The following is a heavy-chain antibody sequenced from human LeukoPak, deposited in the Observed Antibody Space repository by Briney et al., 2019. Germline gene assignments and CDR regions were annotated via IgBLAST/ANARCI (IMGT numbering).Heavy chain of an antibody. CDR2: IYYSGST. CDR1: GVSISSYY. J-gene: IGHJ3*02. D-gene: IGHD5-12*01. V-gene: IGHV4-59*01. CDR3: ARDTVDNDAFDI. Sequence: SETLSLTCTVSGVSISSYYWSWIRQPPGKGLEWIGYIYYSGSTNYNPSLKSRVTISVDTPKDQFSLKLSSVTAADTAVYYCARDTVDNDAFDIWGQGTMVTVSS.